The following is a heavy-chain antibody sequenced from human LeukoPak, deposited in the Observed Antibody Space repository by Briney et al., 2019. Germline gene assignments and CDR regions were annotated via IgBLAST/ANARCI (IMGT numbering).Heavy chain of an antibody. V-gene: IGHV3-21*01. D-gene: IGHD2-15*01. CDR3: ARDSGWSNYYFDY. CDR2: ISSTSGYV. Sequence: PGGSLRLSCAASGFTFSNYGMNWVRQAPGKGLEWVSTISSTSGYVYYADSVKGRFTISRDNAKNSLYLQMNSLRAEDPAVYYCARDSGWSNYYFDYWGQGTLVTVSS. J-gene: IGHJ4*02. CDR1: GFTFSNYG.